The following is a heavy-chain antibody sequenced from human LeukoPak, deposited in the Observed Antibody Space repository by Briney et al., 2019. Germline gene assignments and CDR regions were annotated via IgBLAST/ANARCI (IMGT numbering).Heavy chain of an antibody. D-gene: IGHD2-15*01. Sequence: GGSLRLSCAASGFTFSSSAMSWVRQAPGKGLEWVSAISNNGGYTYYADSVQGRFTISRDNSKSTLCLQMNSLRAEDTAAYYCAKQLGYCSDGSCYFPYWGQGTLVTVSS. CDR3: AKQLGYCSDGSCYFPY. J-gene: IGHJ4*02. CDR1: GFTFSSSA. CDR2: ISNNGGYT. V-gene: IGHV3-23*01.